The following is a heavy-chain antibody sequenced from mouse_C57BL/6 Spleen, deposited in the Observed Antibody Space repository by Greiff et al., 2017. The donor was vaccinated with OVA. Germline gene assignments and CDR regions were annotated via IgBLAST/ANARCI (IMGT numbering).Heavy chain of an antibody. Sequence: VKLMESGPGLVAPSQSLSITCTVSGFSLTSYGVDWVRQSPGKGLEWLGVIWGVGSTNYNSALKSRLSISKDNSKSQVFLKMNSLQTDDTAMYYCSRRSLLLEGYFDVWGTGTTVTVSS. CDR3: SRRSLLLEGYFDV. CDR2: IWGVGST. CDR1: GFSLTSYG. J-gene: IGHJ1*03. D-gene: IGHD1-1*01. V-gene: IGHV2-6*01.